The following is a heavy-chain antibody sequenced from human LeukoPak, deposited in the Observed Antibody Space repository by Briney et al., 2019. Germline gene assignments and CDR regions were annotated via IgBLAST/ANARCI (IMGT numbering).Heavy chain of an antibody. Sequence: GGSLRLSCAASGFTVSSNYMSWVRQAPGKGLEWVSVIYSGGSTYYADSVKGRFTISRDNSKNTLYLQMNSLRAEDTAVYYCAKRYYYGPAYFDYWGQGTLATVSS. CDR3: AKRYYYGPAYFDY. CDR2: IYSGGST. J-gene: IGHJ4*02. CDR1: GFTVSSNY. V-gene: IGHV3-53*01. D-gene: IGHD3-10*01.